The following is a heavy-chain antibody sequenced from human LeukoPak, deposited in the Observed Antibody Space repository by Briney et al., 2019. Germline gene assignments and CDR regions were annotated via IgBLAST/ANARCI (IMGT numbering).Heavy chain of an antibody. V-gene: IGHV4-39*07. CDR3: ARVLRGTFDY. CDR1: GGSISSSSYY. CDR2: IYYSGST. Sequence: SETLSLTCTVSGGSISSSSYYWGWIHQPPGKGLEWIGSIYYSGSTYYHPSLKSRVTISVDTSKNQFSLKLSSVTAADTAVYYCARVLRGTFDYWGQGTLVTVSS. J-gene: IGHJ4*02. D-gene: IGHD1-1*01.